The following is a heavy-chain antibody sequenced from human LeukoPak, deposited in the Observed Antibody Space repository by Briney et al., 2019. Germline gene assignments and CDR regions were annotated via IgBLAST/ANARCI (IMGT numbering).Heavy chain of an antibody. CDR3: ARGPSYYYGSGTERPYYYYGMDV. J-gene: IGHJ6*02. Sequence: ASVKVSCKASGYTFTSYDINWVRQATGQGLEWMGWMNPNSGNTGYAQKFQGRVTMTRNTSISTAYMELSSLRSEDTAVYYCARGPSYYYGSGTERPYYYYGMDVWGQGTTVTVSS. D-gene: IGHD3-10*01. V-gene: IGHV1-8*01. CDR2: MNPNSGNT. CDR1: GYTFTSYD.